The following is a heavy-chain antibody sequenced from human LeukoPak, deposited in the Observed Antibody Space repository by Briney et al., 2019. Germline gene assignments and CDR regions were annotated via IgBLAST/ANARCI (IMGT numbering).Heavy chain of an antibody. Sequence: ASVTVSFTASGYTFTIYGISWVRQAPGQGLEWMGWISAYNGNTNYAQKLQGRVTMTTDTSTSTAYMELRSLRSDDTAVYYCASTDCSSTSCYKGFDPWGQGTLVTVSS. CDR3: ASTDCSSTSCYKGFDP. J-gene: IGHJ5*02. D-gene: IGHD2-2*02. V-gene: IGHV1-18*01. CDR1: GYTFTIYG. CDR2: ISAYNGNT.